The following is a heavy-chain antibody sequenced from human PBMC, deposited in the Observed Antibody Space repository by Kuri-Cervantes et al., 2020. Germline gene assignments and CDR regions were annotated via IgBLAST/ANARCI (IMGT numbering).Heavy chain of an antibody. CDR2: INSGGSST. J-gene: IGHJ6*03. D-gene: IGHD2-21*02. V-gene: IGHV3-74*01. CDR1: GFTFSSYW. CDR3: AKVSVTGPLFYYYYMDV. Sequence: GESLKISCAASGFTFSSYWMHWVRQAPGKGLVWVSRINSGGSSTSYADSVKGRFTISRDNAKNSLYLQMNSLRAEDTALYYCAKVSVTGPLFYYYYMDVWGKGTTVTVSS.